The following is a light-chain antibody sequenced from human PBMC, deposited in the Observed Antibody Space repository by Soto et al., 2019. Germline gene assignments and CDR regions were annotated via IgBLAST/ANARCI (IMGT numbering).Light chain of an antibody. J-gene: IGKJ2*02. Sequence: DIQMTQSPCSLSASVGDRVTITCRASQSVSSYLNWYQQKPGNAPRILIYAASTLESVVPSRFSGSGSGTDFTLTISRLQPEDLGTYFCQQSYRTPCTFGQGTKLEIK. CDR2: AAS. CDR1: QSVSSY. V-gene: IGKV1-39*01. CDR3: QQSYRTPCT.